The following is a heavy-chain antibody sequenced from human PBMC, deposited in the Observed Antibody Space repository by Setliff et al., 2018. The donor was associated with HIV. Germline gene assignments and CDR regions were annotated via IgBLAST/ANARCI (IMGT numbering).Heavy chain of an antibody. CDR2: IDHRGRP. D-gene: IGHD3-22*01. CDR1: GGSSSDYY. CDR3: ARGAFIGYGWSYFGMDV. Sequence: SQTLSLTCGLYGGSSSDYYWSWNRQLPGKGLEWIGEIDHRGRPKYNPSLNSRVTMSVDKSRNQFSLKVSSVTAADTAVYYCARGAFIGYGWSYFGMDVWGQGTTVTVSS. V-gene: IGHV4-34*01. J-gene: IGHJ6*02.